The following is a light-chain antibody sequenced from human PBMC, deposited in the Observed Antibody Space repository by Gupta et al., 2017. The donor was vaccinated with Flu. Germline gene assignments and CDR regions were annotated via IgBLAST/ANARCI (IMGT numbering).Light chain of an antibody. CDR1: QSISSW. CDR3: QQYNSYWT. CDR2: KAS. V-gene: IGKV1-5*03. Sequence: VGDRVTITCRASQSISSWLAWYQQKPGKAPKLLMYKASSLESGVPSRFSGSGSETEFTLTISSLQPDDFATYYCQQYNSYWTFGQGTKVEIK. J-gene: IGKJ1*01.